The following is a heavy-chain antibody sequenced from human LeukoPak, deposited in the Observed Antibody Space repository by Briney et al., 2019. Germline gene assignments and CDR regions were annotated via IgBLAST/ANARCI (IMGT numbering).Heavy chain of an antibody. V-gene: IGHV3-30-3*01. CDR2: ISYDGSNK. CDR3: AKEYYYGSGSSVGFFDY. CDR1: GFTFSSYA. J-gene: IGHJ4*02. Sequence: GGSLRLSCAASGFTFSSYAMHWVRQAPGRGLEWVAVISYDGSNKYYADSVKGRFTISRDNSKNTLYLQMNSLRAEDTAVYYCAKEYYYGSGSSVGFFDYWGQGTLVTVSS. D-gene: IGHD3-10*01.